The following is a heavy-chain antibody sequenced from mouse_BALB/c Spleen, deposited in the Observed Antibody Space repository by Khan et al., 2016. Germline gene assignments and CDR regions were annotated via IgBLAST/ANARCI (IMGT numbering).Heavy chain of an antibody. CDR3: ARIGDGYHYAMDY. CDR2: ISSGGST. D-gene: IGHD2-3*01. CDR1: GFTFSRYA. Sequence: EVELVESGGGLVKPGGSLKLSCAASGFTFSRYAMSWVRQTPEKRLEWVASISSGGSTYYPDSVMGRFTISRVNARNILYMQMSSLRSEDAAMYYCARIGDGYHYAMDYWGEGASVTVSS. J-gene: IGHJ4*01. V-gene: IGHV5-6-5*01.